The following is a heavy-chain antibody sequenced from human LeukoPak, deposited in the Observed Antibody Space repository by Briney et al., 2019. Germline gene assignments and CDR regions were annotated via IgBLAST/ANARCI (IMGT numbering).Heavy chain of an antibody. CDR1: GGSFSGYY. J-gene: IGHJ5*02. CDR2: INHSGST. CDR3: ARGPRGYCSSTSCRYPGNWFDP. D-gene: IGHD2-2*01. V-gene: IGHV4-34*01. Sequence: SETLSLTCAVYGGSFSGYYWSWIRQPPGKGLEWIGEINHSGSTNYNPSLKSRVTISVDTSKNQFSLKLSSVTAADTAVYYCARGPRGYCSSTSCRYPGNWFDPRGQGTLVTVSS.